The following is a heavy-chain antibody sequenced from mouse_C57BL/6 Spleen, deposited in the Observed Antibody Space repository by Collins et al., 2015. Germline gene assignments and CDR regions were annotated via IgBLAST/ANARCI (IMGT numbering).Heavy chain of an antibody. CDR3: ARGPY. V-gene: IGHV1-80*01. CDR2: IFPGDGDT. Sequence: EWIGQIFPGDGDTNYNGKFEGKAVLTADKSSSTANMQLSSLTSEDSAVYFCARGPYWGQGTLVTVSA. J-gene: IGHJ3*01.